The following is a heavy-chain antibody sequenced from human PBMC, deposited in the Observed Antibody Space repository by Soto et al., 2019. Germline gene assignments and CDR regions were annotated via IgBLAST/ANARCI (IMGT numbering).Heavy chain of an antibody. V-gene: IGHV4-34*01. J-gene: IGHJ5*02. D-gene: IGHD6-13*01. CDR1: GGSFSGYY. CDR3: AREYSSSWYCNNWFDP. Sequence: SETLSLTCAVYGGSFSGYYWSWIRQPPGKGLEWIGEINHSGSTNYNPSLKSRVTISVDTSKNQLSLKLSYLTAADTAVYYCAREYSSSWYCNNWFDPWGQGTLVTVSS. CDR2: INHSGST.